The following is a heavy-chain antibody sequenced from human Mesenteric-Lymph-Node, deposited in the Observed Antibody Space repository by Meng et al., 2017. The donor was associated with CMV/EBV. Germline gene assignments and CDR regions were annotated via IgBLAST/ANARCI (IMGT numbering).Heavy chain of an antibody. CDR1: GGTSNSYT. CDR2: IFRFGDIT. Sequence: SVKVSCKASGGTSNSYTINWVRQAPGQGLEWMGRIFRFGDITTYAQKFQGRVTLTADISTNTAYMELTSLKSEDTAMYYCATDLRDSTNWDNWFDPWGQGTLVTVSS. V-gene: IGHV1-69*04. J-gene: IGHJ5*02. D-gene: IGHD2-2*01. CDR3: ATDLRDSTNWDNWFDP.